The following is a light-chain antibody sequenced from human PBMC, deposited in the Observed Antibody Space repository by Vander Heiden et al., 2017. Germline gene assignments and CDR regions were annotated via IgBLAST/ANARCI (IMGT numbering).Light chain of an antibody. CDR2: YKSDSDK. CDR3: MICHSGAVV. CDR1: SGVNIGAYR. J-gene: IGLJ2*01. Sequence: QAVLSQPSSLSASPGASASLPCTLRSGVNIGAYRLYWVLQKQESPPQDLLMYKSDSDKQQGSGVPSRFSGSKDASANAGILVISGLQSEDEADYYCMICHSGAVVFGGGTKLTVL. V-gene: IGLV5-45*03.